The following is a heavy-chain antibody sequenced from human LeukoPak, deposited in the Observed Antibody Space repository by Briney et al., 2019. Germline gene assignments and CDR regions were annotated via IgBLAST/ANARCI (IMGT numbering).Heavy chain of an antibody. CDR1: GGSISSYY. D-gene: IGHD6-13*01. V-gene: IGHV4-59*01. J-gene: IGHJ3*02. CDR3: ARDRRDSSSWYFGAFDI. CDR2: IYYSGST. Sequence: PSETLSLTCTVSGGSISSYYWSWIRQPPGKGLEWIGYIYYSGSTNYNPSPKSRVTISVDTSKNQFSLKLSSVTAADTAVYYCARDRRDSSSWYFGAFDIWGQGTMVTVSS.